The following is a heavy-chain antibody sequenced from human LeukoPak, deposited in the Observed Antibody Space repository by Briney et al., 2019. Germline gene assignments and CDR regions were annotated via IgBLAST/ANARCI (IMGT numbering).Heavy chain of an antibody. J-gene: IGHJ4*02. CDR1: GFTVSSNY. Sequence: GGSLRLSCEASGFTVSSNYMSWVRQAPGKGLEWVSVINSGGNTYYADSVKGRFTISRDNSKNTLYLQMSSLRAEDTAVYYCARQFWPLVIWGQGTLVTVSS. CDR2: INSGGNT. D-gene: IGHD2-21*01. V-gene: IGHV3-53*01. CDR3: ARQFWPLVI.